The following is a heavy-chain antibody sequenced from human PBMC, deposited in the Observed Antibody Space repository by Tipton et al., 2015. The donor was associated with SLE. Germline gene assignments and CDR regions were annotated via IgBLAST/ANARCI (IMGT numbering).Heavy chain of an antibody. CDR2: ISGSGGST. Sequence: SLRLSCAASGFTFSSYGMSWVRQAPGKGLEWVSAISGSGGSTYYADSVKGRFTISRDNSKNTLYLQMSSLSADDTAVYYCVKYKGEGLNNYYYGMDVWGQGTTVTVSS. CDR1: GFTFSSYG. J-gene: IGHJ6*02. CDR3: VKYKGEGLNNYYYGMDV. D-gene: IGHD1-1*01. V-gene: IGHV3-23*01.